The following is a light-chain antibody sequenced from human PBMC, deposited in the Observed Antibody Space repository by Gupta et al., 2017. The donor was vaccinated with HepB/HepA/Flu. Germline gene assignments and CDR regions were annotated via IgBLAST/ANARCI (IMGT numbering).Light chain of an antibody. J-gene: IGKJ3*01. Sequence: EIVMTQSPATLSVSPGDRATLSCRASQSVSNNLVWYQQKPGQPPRLLIYDASTRHTGVPARFIGSGSGTEFTLTISSLQSEDFALYYCQQSNNWPFTFGPGTRVDIK. CDR2: DAS. CDR1: QSVSNN. CDR3: QQSNNWPFT. V-gene: IGKV3-15*01.